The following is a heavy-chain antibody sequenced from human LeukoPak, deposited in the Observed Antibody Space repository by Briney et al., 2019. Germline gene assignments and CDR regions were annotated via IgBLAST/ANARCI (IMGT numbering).Heavy chain of an antibody. J-gene: IGHJ4*02. CDR1: GYTFTGYG. CDR3: AREITTGNFDY. D-gene: IGHD4-11*01. CDR2: VSPYNGNT. Sequence: ASVKVSCKTSGYTFTGYGIIWVRQAPGQGLEWTGWVSPYNGNTNYAQKLQGRVTMTTDTSTRTAYMELRSLRSDDTAVYFCAREITTGNFDYWGQGTLVTVSS. V-gene: IGHV1-18*01.